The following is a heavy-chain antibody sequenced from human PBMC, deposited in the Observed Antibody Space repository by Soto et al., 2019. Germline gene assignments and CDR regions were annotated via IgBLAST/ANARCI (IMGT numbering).Heavy chain of an antibody. Sequence: PSQTLSLTCTVSGDSISKSFYYWSCLRQSPGEGLEWIGYISYNGITNYNPSLKSRVTTSLDTSRNQFSLRLTSVTAAATAVYYCARDGVGVPPNWFDSWGRGTLVT. CDR2: ISYNGIT. CDR3: ARDGVGVPPNWFDS. V-gene: IGHV4-61*01. CDR1: GDSISKSFYY. J-gene: IGHJ5*01.